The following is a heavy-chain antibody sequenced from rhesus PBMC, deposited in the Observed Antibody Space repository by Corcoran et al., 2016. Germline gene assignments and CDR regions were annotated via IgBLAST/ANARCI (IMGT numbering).Heavy chain of an antibody. D-gene: IGHD4-29*01. CDR3: ARDGTVATTDSLDV. CDR1: GGSISDYYY. CDR2: IYGGMGTT. V-gene: IGHV4S7*01. Sequence: QVQLQESGPGLVKPSETLSLTCAVYGGSISDYYYWSWIRQPPGKGLEWIGQIYGGMGTTYYTPSLKSRVTVSKDTSKNQFSLKLSSVTAADTAVYYCARDGTVATTDSLDVWGRGVLVTVSS. J-gene: IGHJ5-2*02.